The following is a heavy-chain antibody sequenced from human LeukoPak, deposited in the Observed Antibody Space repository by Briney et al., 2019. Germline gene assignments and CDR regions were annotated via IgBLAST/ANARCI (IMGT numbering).Heavy chain of an antibody. D-gene: IGHD1-14*01. Sequence: PSETLSRTCTVSGGSISDGGYYWGWIRQHPGKGLEWIGYIYDSGTTYYSPALQSRVTISVDTSDNKFSLKLKSLTAADTAVYCCARGGDRRGFDYWGQGTLVTVSS. CDR3: ARGGDRRGFDY. CDR2: IYDSGTT. V-gene: IGHV4-31*03. J-gene: IGHJ4*02. CDR1: GGSISDGGYY.